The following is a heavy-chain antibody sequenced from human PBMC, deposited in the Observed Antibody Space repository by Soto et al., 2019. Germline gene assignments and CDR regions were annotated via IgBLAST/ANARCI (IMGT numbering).Heavy chain of an antibody. CDR1: GGTFSTYS. D-gene: IGHD2-8*01. V-gene: IGHV1-69*13. Sequence: SVKVSCKPSGGTFSTYSIFWVRQAPGQGLEWMGLIIPISGTANYAQKFQGRVTNTADESTSTAYMELSSLRSDDTAVYYCARDHHTKGMDVWGQGTTVTVSS. CDR3: ARDHHTKGMDV. CDR2: IIPISGTA. J-gene: IGHJ6*02.